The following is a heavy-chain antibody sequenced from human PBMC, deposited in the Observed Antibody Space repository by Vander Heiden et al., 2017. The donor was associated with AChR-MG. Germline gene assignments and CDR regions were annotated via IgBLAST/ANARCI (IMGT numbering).Heavy chain of an antibody. CDR3: ARVRSPAYIVVVPAASGAFDI. Sequence: QVQLVQSGAEVKKPGSSVKVSCKASGGTFSSDAISWVRQAPGQGLEWMGGIIPIFGTANYAQKFQGRVTITADESTSTAYMELSSLRSEDTAVYYCARVRSPAYIVVVPAASGAFDIWGQGTMVTVSS. CDR2: IIPIFGTA. CDR1: GGTFSSDA. V-gene: IGHV1-69*01. J-gene: IGHJ3*02. D-gene: IGHD2-2*01.